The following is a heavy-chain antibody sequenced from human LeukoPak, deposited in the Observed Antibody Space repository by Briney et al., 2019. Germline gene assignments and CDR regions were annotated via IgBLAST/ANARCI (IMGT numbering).Heavy chain of an antibody. V-gene: IGHV3-11*01. D-gene: IGHD6-13*01. CDR3: AKALNSSWRTNWFDP. Sequence: GGSLRLSCAASGFTFSDYYMSWIRQAPGKGLEWVSYISSSGSTIYYADSVKGRFTISRDNAKNSLYLQMNSLGAEDTAVYYCAKALNSSWRTNWFDPWGQGTLVTVSS. CDR1: GFTFSDYY. J-gene: IGHJ5*02. CDR2: ISSSGSTI.